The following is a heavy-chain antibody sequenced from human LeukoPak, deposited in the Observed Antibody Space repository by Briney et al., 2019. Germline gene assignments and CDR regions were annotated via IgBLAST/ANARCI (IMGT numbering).Heavy chain of an antibody. J-gene: IGHJ5*02. D-gene: IGHD2-15*01. Sequence: SQTLSLTCTVSGGSISSGGYYWSWIRQPAGKGLEWIGRIYTSGNTNYNPSLKSRVTLSVDTSKNQFSLKMSSVTAADTAVYYCARDLPPLTLPTTPTNWFDPWGQGTLVTVSS. CDR1: GGSISSGGYY. V-gene: IGHV4-61*02. CDR2: IYTSGNT. CDR3: ARDLPPLTLPTTPTNWFDP.